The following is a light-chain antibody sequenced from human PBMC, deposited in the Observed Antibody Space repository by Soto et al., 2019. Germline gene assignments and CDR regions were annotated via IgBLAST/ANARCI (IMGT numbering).Light chain of an antibody. V-gene: IGLV2-11*01. CDR3: CSYAGSYTYV. CDR1: RRDIGSYNN. CDR2: DVS. Sequence: QSALTQPASVSGSPGQSITISCSGSRRDIGSYNNVAWYQKHPGKAPRVMIYDVSKRPSGVPDRFSGSKSGNTASLTISGLQAEDEADYCCCSYAGSYTYVFGTGTKLTVL. J-gene: IGLJ1*01.